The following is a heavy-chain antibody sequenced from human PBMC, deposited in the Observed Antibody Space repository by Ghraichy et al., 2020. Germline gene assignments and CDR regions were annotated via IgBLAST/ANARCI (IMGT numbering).Heavy chain of an antibody. V-gene: IGHV3-9*01. Sequence: GGSLRLSCAASGFTFDDYAMHWVRQAPGKGLEWVSGISWNSGSIGYADSVKGRFTISRDNAKNSLYLQMNSLRAEDTALYYCAKDISGSPVFYQHWGQGTQVTVSS. CDR2: ISWNSGSI. J-gene: IGHJ1*01. CDR1: GFTFDDYA. D-gene: IGHD2/OR15-2a*01. CDR3: AKDISGSPVFYQH.